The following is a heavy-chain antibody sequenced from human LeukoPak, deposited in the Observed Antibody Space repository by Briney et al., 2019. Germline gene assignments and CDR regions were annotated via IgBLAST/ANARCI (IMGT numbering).Heavy chain of an antibody. J-gene: IGHJ3*02. D-gene: IGHD3-22*01. CDR3: AKGRPTWDMIVPPDAFDI. V-gene: IGHV3-30*18. CDR2: ISYDGSNK. Sequence: GGSLRLSCAASGFTFSSYGMHWVRQAPGKGLEWVAVISYDGSNKYYADSVKGRFTISRDNSKNTLYLQMNSLRAEDTAVYYCAKGRPTWDMIVPPDAFDIWGQGTMVTVSS. CDR1: GFTFSSYG.